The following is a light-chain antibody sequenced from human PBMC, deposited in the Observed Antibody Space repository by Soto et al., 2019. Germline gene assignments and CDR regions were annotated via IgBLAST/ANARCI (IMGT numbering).Light chain of an antibody. V-gene: IGKV1-5*03. CDR1: QTISSW. Sequence: DIQMTQSPSTLSGSVGDRVTITCRASQTISSWLAWYQQKPGKAPKLLIYKASTLKSGVPSRFSGSGSGTEFTLTISRLQPDECATYSYKLYKSYSHPFAQGTKVDIK. CDR3: KLYKSYSHP. J-gene: IGKJ1*01. CDR2: KAS.